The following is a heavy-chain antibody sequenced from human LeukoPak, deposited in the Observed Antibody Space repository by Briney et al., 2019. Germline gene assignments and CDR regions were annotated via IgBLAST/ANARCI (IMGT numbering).Heavy chain of an antibody. V-gene: IGHV3-30*18. D-gene: IGHD1-26*01. CDR1: GFTFSSYG. Sequence: GRSLRLSCAASGFTFSSYGMHWVRQAPGKGLEWVAVISYDGSNKYYADSVKGRFTISRDNSKNTLYLQMNSLRAEDTAVYYCAKFFPSGLTSGVGDYWGQGTLVTVSS. CDR2: ISYDGSNK. J-gene: IGHJ4*02. CDR3: AKFFPSGLTSGVGDY.